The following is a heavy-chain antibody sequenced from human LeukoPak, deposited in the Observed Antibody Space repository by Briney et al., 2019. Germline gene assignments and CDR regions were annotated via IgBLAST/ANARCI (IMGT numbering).Heavy chain of an antibody. D-gene: IGHD3-10*01. J-gene: IGHJ5*02. Sequence: GSVKVSCKASGYTFTSYGISWVRQAPGQGREWMGLISAYNVNTNYAQKLQARVTMTTDTSTSTDYMELRSMRSSATDVYYCEGTYYGSGNYWFDPWAQGTLVTVSS. V-gene: IGHV1-18*01. CDR3: EGTYYGSGNYWFDP. CDR2: ISAYNVNT. CDR1: GYTFTSYG.